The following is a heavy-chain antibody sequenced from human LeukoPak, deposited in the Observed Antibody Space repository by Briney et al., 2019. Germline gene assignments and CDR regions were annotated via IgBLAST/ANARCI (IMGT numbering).Heavy chain of an antibody. Sequence: GGSLRLSCAGSRFTFSNYGFSSYVMSWVRQAPGKGLEWVSGISGSGDYTSYADSVKGRFTISRDNSKNTLYLQMNSLRAEDTAVYYCARDVKPKAMPFGYWGQGTLVTVSS. D-gene: IGHD2-2*01. J-gene: IGHJ4*02. V-gene: IGHV3-23*01. CDR1: RFTFSNYG. CDR2: ISGSGDYT. CDR3: ARDVKPKAMPFGY.